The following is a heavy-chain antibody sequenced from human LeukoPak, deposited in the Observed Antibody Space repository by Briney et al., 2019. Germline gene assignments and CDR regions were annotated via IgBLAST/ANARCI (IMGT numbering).Heavy chain of an antibody. CDR3: AREARRLVTLYYFDY. CDR2: IWYDGSNK. Sequence: GGSLRLSCAASGFTFSSYGMHWVRQAPGKGLEWVAVIWYDGSNKYYAGSVKGLFTISRDNSKNTLYLQMNSLRAEDTAVYYCAREARRLVTLYYFDYWGQGTLVTVSS. D-gene: IGHD3-9*01. V-gene: IGHV3-33*01. J-gene: IGHJ4*02. CDR1: GFTFSSYG.